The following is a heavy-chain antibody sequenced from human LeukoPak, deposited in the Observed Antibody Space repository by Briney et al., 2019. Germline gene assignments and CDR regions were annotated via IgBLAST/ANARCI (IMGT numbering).Heavy chain of an antibody. CDR3: VMDYYYGSGSDAFDI. J-gene: IGHJ3*02. CDR2: ISSNGGGT. Sequence: GGSLRLSCSASGFTFSSYAMHWVRQAPGKGLEYVSAISSNGGGTYYADSVKGRFTISRDNSKNTLYLQMSSLRAEDTAVYYCVMDYYYGSGSDAFDIWGQGTMVTVSS. D-gene: IGHD3-10*01. CDR1: GFTFSSYA. V-gene: IGHV3-64D*09.